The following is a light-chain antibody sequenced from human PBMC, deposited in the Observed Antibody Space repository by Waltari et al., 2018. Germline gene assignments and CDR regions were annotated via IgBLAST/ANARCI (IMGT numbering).Light chain of an antibody. CDR1: QSVSNNF. V-gene: IGKV3-20*01. Sequence: CRASQSVSNNFLAWYQQRPGQTPRLLIYSASSRATGIPGRFSGSGSGTDFTLTITRLEPEDAAVYYCQQFHTSPRTFGGGTKVEVK. CDR3: QQFHTSPRT. J-gene: IGKJ4*01. CDR2: SAS.